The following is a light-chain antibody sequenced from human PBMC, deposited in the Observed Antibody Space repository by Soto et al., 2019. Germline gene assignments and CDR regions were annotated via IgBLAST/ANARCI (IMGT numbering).Light chain of an antibody. Sequence: QSALTQPPSASGSPGQSVAISCTGTASDIGGYTFVSWYQQHPGKAPKLLIYDVNKRPSGVPDRFSGSKSGNTASLTVSGLQAEDEADYYCSAHGGTNPYVFGTETNLTVL. CDR2: DVN. CDR1: ASDIGGYTF. CDR3: SAHGGTNPYV. V-gene: IGLV2-8*01. J-gene: IGLJ1*01.